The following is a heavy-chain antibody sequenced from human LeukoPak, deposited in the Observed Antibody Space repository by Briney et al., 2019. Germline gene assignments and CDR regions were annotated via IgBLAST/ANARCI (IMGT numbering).Heavy chain of an antibody. V-gene: IGHV3-23*01. CDR3: AKDQDIYYSGSYYFDY. J-gene: IGHJ4*02. CDR1: GFTFDDYA. CDR2: ISGSGGST. D-gene: IGHD1-26*01. Sequence: GGSLRLSCAASGFTFDDYAMSWVRQAPGKGLEWVSAISGSGGSTYYADSVKGRFTISRDNSKNTLYLQMNSLRAEDTAVYYCAKDQDIYYSGSYYFDYWGQGTLVTVSS.